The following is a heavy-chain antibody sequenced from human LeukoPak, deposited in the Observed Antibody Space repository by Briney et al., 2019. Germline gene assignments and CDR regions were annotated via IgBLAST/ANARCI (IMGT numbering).Heavy chain of an antibody. Sequence: GASVKVSCKASGYTFTGYYMHWVRQAPGQGLEWMGWINPNSGGTNYAQKFQGRVTMTRDTSISTAYMELSRLRSDDTAVYYCAAHCSGGSCYFDYWGQGTLVTVSS. CDR1: GYTFTGYY. D-gene: IGHD2-15*01. CDR2: INPNSGGT. V-gene: IGHV1-2*02. J-gene: IGHJ4*02. CDR3: AAHCSGGSCYFDY.